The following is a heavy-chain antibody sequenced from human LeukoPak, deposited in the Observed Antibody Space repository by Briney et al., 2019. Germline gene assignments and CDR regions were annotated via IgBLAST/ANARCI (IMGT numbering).Heavy chain of an antibody. D-gene: IGHD6-19*01. CDR3: ARDPGGSGWYHDFDY. J-gene: IGHJ4*02. CDR1: GFTFSSYS. Sequence: GGSLRLSCAASGFTFSSYSMNWVRQAPGKGLEWVSYISSSSSTIYYADSVKGRFTISRDNAKNSLYLQMNSLRAEDTAVYYCARDPGGSGWYHDFDYWGQGTLVTVSS. V-gene: IGHV3-48*04. CDR2: ISSSSSTI.